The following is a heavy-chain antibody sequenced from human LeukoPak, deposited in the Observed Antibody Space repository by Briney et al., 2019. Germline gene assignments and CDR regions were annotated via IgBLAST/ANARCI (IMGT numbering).Heavy chain of an antibody. CDR3: AKHRGNSWYEAVDY. CDR1: GFTFSSYA. D-gene: IGHD6-13*01. V-gene: IGHV3-23*01. CDR2: ISGSGGST. Sequence: PGGSLRLSCVASGFTFSSYAMSWVRQAPGKGLEWVSGISGSGGSTYYADSVKGRFTISRDNSKNTLYLQMNSLRAEDTAIYYCAKHRGNSWYEAVDYWGQGTLVTVSS. J-gene: IGHJ4*02.